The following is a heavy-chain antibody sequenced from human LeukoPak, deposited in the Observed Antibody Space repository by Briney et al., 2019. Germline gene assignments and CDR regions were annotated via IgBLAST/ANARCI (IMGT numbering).Heavy chain of an antibody. J-gene: IGHJ4*02. CDR1: GFTFSSYA. CDR3: ANTGGYSYGSNSGSFDY. Sequence: GGSLRLSCAASGFTFSSYAMSWVRQAPGKGLEWVSAISGSGGSTYYADSVKGRFTISRDNSKNTLYLQMNSLRAEDTAVYYCANTGGYSYGSNSGSFDYWGQGTLVTVSS. D-gene: IGHD5-18*01. CDR2: ISGSGGST. V-gene: IGHV3-23*01.